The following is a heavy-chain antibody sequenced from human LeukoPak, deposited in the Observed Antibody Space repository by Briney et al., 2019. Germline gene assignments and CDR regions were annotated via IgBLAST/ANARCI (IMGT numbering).Heavy chain of an antibody. D-gene: IGHD1-1*01. J-gene: IGHJ3*01. CDR2: IYSGGST. Sequence: GGSLRLSCAASEFTVSTNYMSWIRQAPGKGLEWVSVIYSGGSTNYADSVKGRFTISRDNFANTLDLQMNSLRVEDTAVYYCARDSPMEVTWAFDLWGQGTMVTVSS. CDR3: ARDSPMEVTWAFDL. V-gene: IGHV3-53*01. CDR1: EFTVSTNY.